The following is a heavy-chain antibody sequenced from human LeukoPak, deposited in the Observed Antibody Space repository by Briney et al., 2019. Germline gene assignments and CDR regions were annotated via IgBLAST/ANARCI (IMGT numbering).Heavy chain of an antibody. CDR3: ARSSGSYRPMGY. CDR2: IDSTDTI. D-gene: IGHD3-22*01. Sequence: GGSLRLSCAASGFTFSSYEMNWVRQAPGKGLQWISHIDSTDTIHYADSVKGRFTVSRDNAKNSLYLQMNSLRAEDTAVYYCARSSGSYRPMGYWDQGTLVTVSS. CDR1: GFTFSSYE. V-gene: IGHV3-48*03. J-gene: IGHJ4*02.